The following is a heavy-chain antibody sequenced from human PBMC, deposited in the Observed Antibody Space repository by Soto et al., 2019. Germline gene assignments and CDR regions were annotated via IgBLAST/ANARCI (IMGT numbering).Heavy chain of an antibody. V-gene: IGHV3-30*18. Sequence: GGSLRLSCAASGFTFSSYGMHWVRQAPGKGLEWVAVISYDGSNKYYADSVKGRFTISRDNSKNTLYLQMNSLRAEDTAVYYCAKDFNAVAAAGTVLDYWGQGTLVTVSS. CDR2: ISYDGSNK. J-gene: IGHJ4*02. D-gene: IGHD6-13*01. CDR3: AKDFNAVAAAGTVLDY. CDR1: GFTFSSYG.